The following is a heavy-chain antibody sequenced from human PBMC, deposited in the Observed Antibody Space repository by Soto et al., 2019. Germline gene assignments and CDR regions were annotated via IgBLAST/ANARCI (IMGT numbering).Heavy chain of an antibody. CDR2: TYYRSKWYN. J-gene: IGHJ6*02. D-gene: IGHD5-18*01. V-gene: IGHV6-1*01. CDR1: GDSVSSNSAA. CDR3: AREFTRIQLWPRANYYGMDV. Sequence: SQTLSLTCAISGDSVSSNSAAWNWIRQSPSRGLEWLGRTYYRSKWYNDYAVSVKSRITINPDTSKNQFSPQLNSVTPEDTAVYYCAREFTRIQLWPRANYYGMDVWGQGTKVTVSS.